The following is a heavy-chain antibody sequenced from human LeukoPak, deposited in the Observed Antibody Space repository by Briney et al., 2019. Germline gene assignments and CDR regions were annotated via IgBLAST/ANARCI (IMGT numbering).Heavy chain of an antibody. CDR1: GDSVSSNSAA. CDR2: TYYRSKWYN. V-gene: IGHV6-1*01. Sequence: SQTLSLTCAISGDSVSSNSAAWNWIRQSPSRGLEWLGRTYYRSKWYNDYAVSVKSRITINPDTSKNQFSLQLNSVTPEDTAVYYCARESIVVVPAAIRGHYYYYYMDVWGKGTTVTVSS. CDR3: ARESIVVVPAAIRGHYYYYYMDV. J-gene: IGHJ6*03. D-gene: IGHD2-2*02.